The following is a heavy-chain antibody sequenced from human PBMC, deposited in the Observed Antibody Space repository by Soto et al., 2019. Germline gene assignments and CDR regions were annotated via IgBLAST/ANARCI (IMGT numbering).Heavy chain of an antibody. V-gene: IGHV4-59*01. CDR1: GGSMNSYY. D-gene: IGHD3-10*01. J-gene: IGHJ5*02. CDR2: INYSGST. CDR3: ARDSGDSRSDWFDP. Sequence: PSETLSLTYTVSGGSMNSYYWSWIRQPPGKGLEWIGYINYSGSTNHNPSLKSRVTISVDTSKKQLSLKLTSVTAVDTAVYYCARDSGDSRSDWFDPWGQGTLVTSPQ.